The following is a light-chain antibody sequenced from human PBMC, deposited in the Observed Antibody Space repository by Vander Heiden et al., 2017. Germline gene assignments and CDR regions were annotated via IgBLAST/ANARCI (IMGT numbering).Light chain of an antibody. Sequence: EIVMTQSPATLSVSPGERATLSCRASQSVSSNLAWYQQNPGQAPRLLIYGASTRATGIPARFSGSGSGTEFTLTISSLQSEDFAVYYCQQYNNWHTFGPGTKVDIK. CDR3: QQYNNWHT. V-gene: IGKV3-15*01. CDR2: GAS. J-gene: IGKJ3*01. CDR1: QSVSSN.